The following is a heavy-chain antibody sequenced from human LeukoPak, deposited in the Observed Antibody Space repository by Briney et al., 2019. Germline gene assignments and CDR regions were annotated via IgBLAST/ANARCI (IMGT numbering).Heavy chain of an antibody. Sequence: PSETLSLTCAVYGGSFSGYYWSWIRQPPGKGLEWIGEINHSGSTNYNPSLKSRVTISVDTSKNQFSLKLSSVTAADTAVYYCARGDYYDSSGYHYHFDYWGQGTLVTVSS. J-gene: IGHJ4*02. D-gene: IGHD3-22*01. CDR3: ARGDYYDSSGYHYHFDY. CDR1: GGSFSGYY. V-gene: IGHV4-34*01. CDR2: INHSGST.